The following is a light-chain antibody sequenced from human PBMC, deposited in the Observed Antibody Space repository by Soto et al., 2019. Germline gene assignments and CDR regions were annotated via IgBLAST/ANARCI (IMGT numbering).Light chain of an antibody. CDR1: SGHSSYA. CDR3: QNLDTGGRVV. Sequence: QSVLTQSPSASASLGASVKLTCTLSSGHSSYAIAWHQQQPEKGPRYLMNLSSDGSHSKGDGIPDRFSGSSSGAERYLTNPRLPSGDEAGYYFQNLDTGGRVVFGGGTKVTVL. CDR2: LSSDGSH. V-gene: IGLV4-69*01. J-gene: IGLJ2*01.